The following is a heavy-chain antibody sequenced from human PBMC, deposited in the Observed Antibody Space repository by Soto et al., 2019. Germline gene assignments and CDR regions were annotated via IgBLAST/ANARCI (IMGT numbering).Heavy chain of an antibody. CDR3: ARGVVVVAATKDYYYYGMDV. J-gene: IGHJ6*02. CDR1: GDSVSSNSAA. CDR2: TYYRSKWYN. V-gene: IGHV6-1*01. D-gene: IGHD2-15*01. Sequence: QSQTLSLTCAISGDSVSSNSAAWNWIRQSPSRGLEWLGRTYYRSKWYNDYAVSVKSRITINPDTSKNQFSLQLNSVTPEDTAVYYCARGVVVVAATKDYYYYGMDVWGQGTTVTVSS.